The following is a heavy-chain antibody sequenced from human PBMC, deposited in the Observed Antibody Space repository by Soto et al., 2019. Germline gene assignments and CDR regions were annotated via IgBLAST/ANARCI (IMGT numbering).Heavy chain of an antibody. Sequence: QVQLQESGPGLVKPSETLSLTCTVSGGSISSYYWSWIRQPPGKGLEYIGYISYSGSTNYNPSLKSRVPMSLDTSKNQFALKLTSVTAADTALYYCARGGLVKLDDWGQGTLVTVSS. CDR2: ISYSGST. D-gene: IGHD3-16*01. CDR1: GGSISSYY. CDR3: ARGGLVKLDD. J-gene: IGHJ4*02. V-gene: IGHV4-59*01.